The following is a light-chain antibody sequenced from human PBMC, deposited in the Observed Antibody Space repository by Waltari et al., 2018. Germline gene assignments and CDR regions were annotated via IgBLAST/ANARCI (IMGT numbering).Light chain of an antibody. V-gene: IGKV3-20*01. CDR2: DAS. Sequence: EIVLTQSPGTLSLSPGERATLSCRASQSVRRYLAWNQQKPGQAPRLLIYDASTRATCIPDRFSGGGSGTDFSLTISRLEPEDFAVYYCQKYGSLPATFGQGTKVEI. CDR3: QKYGSLPAT. J-gene: IGKJ1*01. CDR1: QSVRRY.